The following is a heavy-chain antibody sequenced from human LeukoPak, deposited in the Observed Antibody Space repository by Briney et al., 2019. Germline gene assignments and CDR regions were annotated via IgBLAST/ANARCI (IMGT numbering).Heavy chain of an antibody. J-gene: IGHJ6*03. D-gene: IGHD1-1*01. V-gene: IGHV1-24*01. CDR3: ATGRRGRHYYYCYYMDV. CDR2: FDPKDGKT. CDR1: GYTLTEFS. Sequence: ASVTVSCKVPGYTLTEFSMHWVRQAPGKGLAWMGGFDPKDGKTIYAQKFQGRVTMTEDTSTDTAYMELSSLRSEDTALYYCATGRRGRHYYYCYYMDVWAKGTAVTVSS.